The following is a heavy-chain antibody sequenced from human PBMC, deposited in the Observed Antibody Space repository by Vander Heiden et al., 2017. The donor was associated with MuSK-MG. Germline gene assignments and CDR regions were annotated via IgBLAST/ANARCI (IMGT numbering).Heavy chain of an antibody. J-gene: IGHJ4*02. Sequence: EVQLLGSGGGLVQPGGSLRLSCAASGFTFSSYAMTWVRQDPVKGLEWVSAINGSGGITYYANSVKGRFTISRDNSKNTLYLQMNSLRAEDTAVYYCAKDLGVTVTTEFDYWGQGTLVTVSS. D-gene: IGHD4-17*01. CDR1: GFTFSSYA. CDR3: AKDLGVTVTTEFDY. V-gene: IGHV3-23*01. CDR2: INGSGGIT.